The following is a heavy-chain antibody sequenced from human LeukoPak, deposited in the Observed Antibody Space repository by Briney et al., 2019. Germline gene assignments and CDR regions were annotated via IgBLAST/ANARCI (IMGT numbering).Heavy chain of an antibody. J-gene: IGHJ2*01. CDR3: ARLAGSRSPWYLDL. CDR2: IAPSGGSI. Sequence: PGGSLRLSCTTFGFAFSSYSMNWVRQAPGKGLEWVSSIAPSGGSIFYADSVKGRFSISRDNAKNSLFLQMYSLGADDTAVYYCARLAGSRSPWYLDLWGRGTLSLSPQ. D-gene: IGHD6-19*01. V-gene: IGHV3-21*04. CDR1: GFAFSSYS.